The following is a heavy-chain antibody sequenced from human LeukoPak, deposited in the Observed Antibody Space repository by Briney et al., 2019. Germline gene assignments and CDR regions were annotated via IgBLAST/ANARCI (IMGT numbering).Heavy chain of an antibody. CDR3: ASHHLTTYKELGYSYGYFAFDI. CDR2: IIPIFGTG. Sequence: GASVRVSCKASGGTFSSYGINWVRQAPGQGLEWMGGIIPIFGTGNYAQKFKGRVTITTDESTSTAYMELSRLRSEDTAVYYCASHHLTTYKELGYSYGYFAFDIWGQGTMVTVSS. J-gene: IGHJ3*02. V-gene: IGHV1-69*05. CDR1: GGTFSSYG. D-gene: IGHD5-18*01.